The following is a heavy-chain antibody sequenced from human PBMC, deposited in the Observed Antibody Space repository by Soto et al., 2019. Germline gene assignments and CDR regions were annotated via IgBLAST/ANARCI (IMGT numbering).Heavy chain of an antibody. J-gene: IGHJ5*02. V-gene: IGHV1-18*01. D-gene: IGHD3-10*01. CDR3: ARVLRGVVNWFDP. Sequence: AGVKVSCETSGGTFTKFCLSWVVQAPGQALEWMGWIATYNTNRNYAQKFQGRLTLTTDTSTSTAYMELQSLGYDATAVYYCARVLRGVVNWFDPWGQGTLVTVSS. CDR2: IATYNTNR. CDR1: GGTFTKFC.